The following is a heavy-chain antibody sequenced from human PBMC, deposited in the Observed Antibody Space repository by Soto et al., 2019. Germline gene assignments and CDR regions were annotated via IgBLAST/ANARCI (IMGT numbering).Heavy chain of an antibody. CDR2: ISFDGTKK. CDR3: AREDDYGYRYINYGLDV. J-gene: IGHJ6*02. Sequence: GGSLRLSCAASGFTFNIYALHWVRQAPGKGLEWVAVISFDGTKKYYSDSVKGRFTISRDNLKNTLYLQMNNLRVEDAALYFCAREDDYGYRYINYGLDVWGQGTTVTVYS. CDR1: GFTFNIYA. V-gene: IGHV3-30-3*01. D-gene: IGHD4-17*01.